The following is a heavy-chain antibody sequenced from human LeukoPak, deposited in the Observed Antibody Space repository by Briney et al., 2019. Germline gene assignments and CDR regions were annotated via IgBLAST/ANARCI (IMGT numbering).Heavy chain of an antibody. V-gene: IGHV3-7*01. CDR2: IKQDGSEK. CDR3: ARSLRSGTYFDY. Sequence: GSLRLSCAASGFTFSSYWMSWVRQAPGKGLEWVANIKQDGSEKYYVDSVKGRFTISRDNAKNSLYPQMNSLRAEDTAVYYCARSLRSGTYFDYWGQGTLVTVSS. CDR1: GFTFSSYW. J-gene: IGHJ4*02. D-gene: IGHD1-1*01.